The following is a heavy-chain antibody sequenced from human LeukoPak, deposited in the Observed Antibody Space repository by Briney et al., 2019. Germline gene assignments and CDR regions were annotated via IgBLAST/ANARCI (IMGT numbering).Heavy chain of an antibody. J-gene: IGHJ6*03. CDR1: GGSFSSYA. CDR2: ISAYNGNT. CDR3: ARYADSYVYYYYMDV. V-gene: IGHV1-18*01. Sequence: ASVNVSCKASGGSFSSYAISWVRQAPGQGLEWMGWISAYNGNTNYAQKLQGRVTMTTDTSTSTAYMELRSLRSDDTAVYYCARYADSYVYYYYMDVWGKGTTVTVSS. D-gene: IGHD3-16*01.